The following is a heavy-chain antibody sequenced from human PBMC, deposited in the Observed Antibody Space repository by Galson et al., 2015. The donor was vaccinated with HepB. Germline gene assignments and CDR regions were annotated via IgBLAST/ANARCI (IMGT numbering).Heavy chain of an antibody. CDR2: ISSSSSYI. Sequence: SLRLSCAASGFTFSSYSMNWVRQAPGKGLEWVSSISSSSSYIYYADSVKGRFTISRDNAKNSLYLQMNSLRAEDTAVYYCATDSSGPATYYFDYWGQGTLVTVSS. D-gene: IGHD3-22*01. CDR1: GFTFSSYS. V-gene: IGHV3-21*01. J-gene: IGHJ4*02. CDR3: ATDSSGPATYYFDY.